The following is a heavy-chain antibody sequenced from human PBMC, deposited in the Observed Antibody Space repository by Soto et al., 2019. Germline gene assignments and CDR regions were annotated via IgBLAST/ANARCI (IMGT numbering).Heavy chain of an antibody. J-gene: IGHJ4*02. V-gene: IGHV1-69*13. CDR3: ARDPHCSGGSCYLQGFDY. CDR1: GGTFSSYA. D-gene: IGHD2-15*01. Sequence: SVKVSCKASGGTFSSYAISWVRQAPGQGLEWMGGIIPIFGTANYAQKFQGRVTITADESTSTACMELSSLRSEDTAVYYCARDPHCSGGSCYLQGFDYWGQGTLVTVSS. CDR2: IIPIFGTA.